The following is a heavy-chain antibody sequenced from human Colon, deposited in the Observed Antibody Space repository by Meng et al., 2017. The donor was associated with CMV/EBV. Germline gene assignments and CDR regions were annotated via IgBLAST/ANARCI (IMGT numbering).Heavy chain of an antibody. J-gene: IGHJ4*02. CDR3: ARRHGRYFDY. Sequence: LSCAACGFTFSNYEMSWVRQAPGKGLEWVASISGDSVDTYFGDSVRGRFAISRDASKNTVYLQMPSLRAEDTAVYFCARRHGRYFDYWGQGTLVTVSS. V-gene: IGHV3-23*01. CDR2: ISGDSVDT. CDR1: GFTFSNYE. D-gene: IGHD2-8*01.